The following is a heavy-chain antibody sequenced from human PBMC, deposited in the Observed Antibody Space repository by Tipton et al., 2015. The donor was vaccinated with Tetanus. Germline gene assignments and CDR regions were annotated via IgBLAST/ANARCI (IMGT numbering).Heavy chain of an antibody. D-gene: IGHD1-1*01. V-gene: IGHV4-31*03. CDR1: GGSISSGGYY. CDR2: IYYSGST. J-gene: IGHJ4*02. Sequence: TLSLTCTVSGGSISSGGYYWSWIRQHPGKGLEWIGYIYYSGSTYYNPSLKSRVTISVDTSKNQFSLKLSSVTAADTAVYYCARGGLTTYEKTCWGQGTLVTVSS. CDR3: ARGGLTTYEKTC.